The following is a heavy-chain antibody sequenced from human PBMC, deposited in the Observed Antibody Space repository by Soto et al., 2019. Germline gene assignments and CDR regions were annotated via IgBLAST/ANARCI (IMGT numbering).Heavy chain of an antibody. CDR2: INAGNGNT. CDR3: ARYGYTHDAFDY. D-gene: IGHD5-18*01. V-gene: IGHV1-3*01. J-gene: IGHJ4*02. CDR1: GYTFTSSA. Sequence: ASVKVSCKASGYTFTSSAMHCVRQAPGQRLEWMGWINAGNGNTKYSQKFQGRVTITRDTSASTAYMELSSLRSEDTAVYHCARYGYTHDAFDYWGQGTLVTVSS.